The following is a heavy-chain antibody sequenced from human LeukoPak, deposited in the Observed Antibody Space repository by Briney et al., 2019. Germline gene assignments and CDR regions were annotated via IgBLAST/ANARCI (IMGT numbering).Heavy chain of an antibody. J-gene: IGHJ4*02. CDR3: ARDHSTAWTFDS. D-gene: IGHD6-19*01. CDR2: VYSSGST. V-gene: IGHV4-4*07. CDR1: GGSISTYY. Sequence: RPSETLSLTCSVSGGSISTYYWNWLRQPAGKGLEWIGHVYSSGSTNYNPSLNRRVTISVDKSKNQFSLKLSSLTAADTAVYYCARDHSTAWTFDSWGQGTLVTVSS.